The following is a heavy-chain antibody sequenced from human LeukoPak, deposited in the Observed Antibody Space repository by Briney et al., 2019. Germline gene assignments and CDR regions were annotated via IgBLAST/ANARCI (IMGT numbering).Heavy chain of an antibody. CDR1: GFTFSSYW. V-gene: IGHV3-7*01. CDR2: IKQDGSEK. Sequence: GGSLRLSCAASGFTFSSYWMSRVRQAPGKGLEWVANIKQDGSEKYYVDSVKGRFTISRDNAKNSLYLQMNSLRAEDTAVYYCASYYGSGDNDYFDYWGQGTLVTVSS. D-gene: IGHD3-10*01. J-gene: IGHJ4*02. CDR3: ASYYGSGDNDYFDY.